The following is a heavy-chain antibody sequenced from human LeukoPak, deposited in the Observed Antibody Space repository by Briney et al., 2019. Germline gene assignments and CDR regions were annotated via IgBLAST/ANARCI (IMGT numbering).Heavy chain of an antibody. Sequence: GGSLRLSCAASGFTFSSYSMNWVRQAPGKGLELVSSISSSSSYIYYADSVKGRFTISRDNAKNSLYLQMNSLRAEDTAVYYCARDPSIAAGRHYFDYWGQGTLVTVSS. D-gene: IGHD6-13*01. CDR1: GFTFSSYS. V-gene: IGHV3-21*01. CDR3: ARDPSIAAGRHYFDY. CDR2: ISSSSSYI. J-gene: IGHJ4*02.